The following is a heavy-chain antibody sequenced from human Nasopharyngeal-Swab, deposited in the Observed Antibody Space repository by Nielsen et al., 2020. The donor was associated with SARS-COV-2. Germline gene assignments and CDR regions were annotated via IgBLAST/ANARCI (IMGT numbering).Heavy chain of an antibody. CDR1: GYTFTSYA. Sequence: ASVKVSCKASGYTFTSYAMHWVRQAPGQRLDWMGWINAGNGNTKYSQKFQGRVTITRDTSASTAYMELSSLRSEDTAVYYCARDSPSLDDAFDIWGQGTMVTVSS. CDR3: ARDSPSLDDAFDI. J-gene: IGHJ3*02. V-gene: IGHV1-3*01. D-gene: IGHD6-6*01. CDR2: INAGNGNT.